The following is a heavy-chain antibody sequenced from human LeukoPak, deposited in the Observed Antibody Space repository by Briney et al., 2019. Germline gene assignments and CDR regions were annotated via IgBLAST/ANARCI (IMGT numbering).Heavy chain of an antibody. V-gene: IGHV3-23*01. CDR2: ISDSGGGT. CDR3: AKDGLVWFGELN. J-gene: IGHJ4*02. D-gene: IGHD3-10*01. Sequence: GGSLRLSCAASGFTFSSYAMSWLRQAPGKGLEWVSAISDSGGGTYYADSVKGRFTISRDNSKNTLYLQMNRLRADDTAVYYCAKDGLVWFGELNWGQGTLVTVSS. CDR1: GFTFSSYA.